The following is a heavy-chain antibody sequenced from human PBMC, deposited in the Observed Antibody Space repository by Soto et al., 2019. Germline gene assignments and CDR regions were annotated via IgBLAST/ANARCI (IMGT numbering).Heavy chain of an antibody. D-gene: IGHD3-16*02. V-gene: IGHV4-31*03. CDR1: GGSISSGGYY. Sequence: SETLSLTCTVSGGSISSGGYYWSWIRQHPGKGLEWIGYIYYSGSTYYNPSLKSRVTISVDTSKNQFSLKLSSVTAADTAVYYCARAANRLRLGELSSRYYFDYWGQGTLVTVSS. J-gene: IGHJ4*02. CDR2: IYYSGST. CDR3: ARAANRLRLGELSSRYYFDY.